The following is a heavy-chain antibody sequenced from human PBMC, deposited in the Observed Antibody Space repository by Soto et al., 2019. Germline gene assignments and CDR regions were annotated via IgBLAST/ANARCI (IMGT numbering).Heavy chain of an antibody. D-gene: IGHD6-19*01. CDR3: ATDIAREQCLGNYYFDY. J-gene: IGHJ4*02. Sequence: GASVKVSCKASGFTFTSSAVQWVRQARGQRLEWIGWIVVGSGNTNYAQKFQERVTITRDMSTSTAYMELSSLRSEDTAVYYCATDIAREQCLGNYYFDYWGQGTPVTVSS. V-gene: IGHV1-58*01. CDR1: GFTFTSSA. CDR2: IVVGSGNT.